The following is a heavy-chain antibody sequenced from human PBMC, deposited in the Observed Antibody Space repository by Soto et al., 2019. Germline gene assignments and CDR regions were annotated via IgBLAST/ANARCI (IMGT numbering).Heavy chain of an antibody. V-gene: IGHV3-30*18. J-gene: IGHJ6*02. CDR1: GFTFSSYG. CDR3: GKDLLRPGRAYGMDV. Sequence: QVQLVESGGGVVQPGRSLRLSCAASGFTFSSYGMHWVRQAPGKGLEWVAVISYDGSNKYYADSVKGRFTISRDNSKNTLYLQMNSLRAEDTAVYYCGKDLLRPGRAYGMDVWGQGTTVTVSS. CDR2: ISYDGSNK.